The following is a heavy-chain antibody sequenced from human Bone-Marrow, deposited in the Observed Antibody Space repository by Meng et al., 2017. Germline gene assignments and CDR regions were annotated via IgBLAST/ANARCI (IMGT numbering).Heavy chain of an antibody. J-gene: IGHJ4*02. Sequence: VQLVQSVAAVKNPGASVKVTFKPSGYTFTTYWLHWVRQAPGQGLDWMGRIDPRSGDTQYAQKFQGRVTMTRDTSISTTYMELSRLRSDDTAVYYCVRDEDISAAVKLFSDYWGQGTLVTVSS. CDR3: VRDEDISAAVKLFSDY. CDR2: IDPRSGDT. V-gene: IGHV1-2*06. CDR1: GYTFTTYW. D-gene: IGHD6-13*01.